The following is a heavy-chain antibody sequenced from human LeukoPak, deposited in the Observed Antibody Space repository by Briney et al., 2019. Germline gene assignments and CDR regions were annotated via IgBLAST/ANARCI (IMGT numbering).Heavy chain of an antibody. CDR1: GGSISSSSYY. V-gene: IGHV4-39*07. CDR2: IYYSGST. CDR3: ARYRMGHTARTFDY. J-gene: IGHJ4*02. Sequence: PSETLSLTCTVSGGSISSSSYYWGWIRQPPGKGLEWIGSIYYSGSTYYNPSLKSRVTISVDTSKNQFSLKLSSVTAADTAVYYCARYRMGHTARTFDYWGQGTLVTVSS. D-gene: IGHD5-18*01.